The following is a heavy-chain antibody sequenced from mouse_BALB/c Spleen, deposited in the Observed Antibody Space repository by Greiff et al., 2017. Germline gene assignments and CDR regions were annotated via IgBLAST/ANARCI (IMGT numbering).Heavy chain of an antibody. CDR1: GFSLTGYG. J-gene: IGHJ3*01. Sequence: VKLQESGPGLVAPSQSLSITCTVSGFSLTGYGVNWVRQPPGKGLEWLGMIWGDGSTDYNSALKSRLSISKDNSKSQVFLKMNSLQTDDTDRDYCDRDRGYYRYDGLADWGQGTLVTVSA. CDR2: IWGDGST. CDR3: DRDRGYYRYDGLAD. D-gene: IGHD2-14*01. V-gene: IGHV2-6-7*01.